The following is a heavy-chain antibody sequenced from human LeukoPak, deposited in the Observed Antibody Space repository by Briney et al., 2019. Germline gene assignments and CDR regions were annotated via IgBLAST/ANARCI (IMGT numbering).Heavy chain of an antibody. V-gene: IGHV3-7*01. CDR1: GFTFSSYW. Sequence: GGSLRLSCAASGFTFSSYWVSWVRQAPGKGLEWVANIRQDGSEKYYVDSVKGRFTISRDHGKNSLYLQMNSLRAEDTAVYYCARTGYSSSWYPFDYWGQGTLVTVSS. CDR2: IRQDGSEK. J-gene: IGHJ4*02. D-gene: IGHD6-13*01. CDR3: ARTGYSSSWYPFDY.